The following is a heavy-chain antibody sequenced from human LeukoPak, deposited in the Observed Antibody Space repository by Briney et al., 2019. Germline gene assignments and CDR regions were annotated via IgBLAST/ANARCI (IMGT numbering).Heavy chain of an antibody. CDR2: ISSNGGST. V-gene: IGHV3-64D*06. CDR1: GFTFSSYA. Sequence: GGSLRLSCSASGFTFSSYAMHWVRQAPGKGLEYVSAISSNGGSTYYADSVKGRFTISRDNSENTLYLQMSSLRAEDTAVYYCVKGAGYCSGGSCYFFFDYWGQGTLVTVSS. CDR3: VKGAGYCSGGSCYFFFDY. D-gene: IGHD2-15*01. J-gene: IGHJ4*02.